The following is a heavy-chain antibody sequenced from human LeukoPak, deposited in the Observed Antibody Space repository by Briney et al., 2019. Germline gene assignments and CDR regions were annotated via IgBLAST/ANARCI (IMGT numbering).Heavy chain of an antibody. Sequence: GASVKVSCKASGYTFTGYYMHRVRQAPGQGLEWMGRINPNSGGTNYVQKFQGRVTMTRDTSISTAYMELSRLRSDDTAVYYCARLSEYCSSTSCYDWGQGTLVTVSS. D-gene: IGHD2-2*01. CDR3: ARLSEYCSSTSCYD. CDR2: INPNSGGT. CDR1: GYTFTGYY. J-gene: IGHJ4*02. V-gene: IGHV1-2*06.